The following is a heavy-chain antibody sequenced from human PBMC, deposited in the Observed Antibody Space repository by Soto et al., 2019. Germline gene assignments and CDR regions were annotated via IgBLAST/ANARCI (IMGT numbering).Heavy chain of an antibody. J-gene: IGHJ4*02. CDR2: ISCNSASI. V-gene: IGHV3-9*01. CDR1: GFTFDDYA. Sequence: GGSLRLSCAASGFTFDDYAMPWVRQAPGKGLEWVSGISCNSASIGYADSVKGRFTISRDNAKNSLYLQMNSLSAEDTALYYCAKGEITYEDYDRSGFDYWGQGTLVTFSS. CDR3: AKGEITYEDYDRSGFDY. D-gene: IGHD3-22*01.